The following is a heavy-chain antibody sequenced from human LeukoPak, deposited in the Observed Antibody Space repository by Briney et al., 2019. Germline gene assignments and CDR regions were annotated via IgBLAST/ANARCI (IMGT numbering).Heavy chain of an antibody. CDR2: INPNSGGT. CDR3: ARDFWVATVLHY. Sequence: ASVKVSCKASGYTFTGYYMHWVRQAPGQGLEWMGWINPNSGGTNYAQKFQGRVTMTRDTSISTAYMELSRLRSDDTAVYYCARDFWVATVLHYWGQGTLVTVSS. J-gene: IGHJ4*02. D-gene: IGHD5-12*01. V-gene: IGHV1-2*02. CDR1: GYTFTGYY.